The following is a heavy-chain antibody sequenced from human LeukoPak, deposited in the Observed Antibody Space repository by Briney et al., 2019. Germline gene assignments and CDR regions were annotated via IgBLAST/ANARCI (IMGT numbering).Heavy chain of an antibody. CDR3: ARNRAGNYFDY. Sequence: GGSLRLSCAASGFTFSNYIMNWVRQAPGKGLEWVSSISTTSSYIYYADSVRGRFTISRDNSKNTLDLQMNSLRAEDTAVYYCARNRAGNYFDYWGQGTLVTVSS. V-gene: IGHV3-21*01. J-gene: IGHJ4*02. CDR2: ISTTSSYI. CDR1: GFTFSNYI.